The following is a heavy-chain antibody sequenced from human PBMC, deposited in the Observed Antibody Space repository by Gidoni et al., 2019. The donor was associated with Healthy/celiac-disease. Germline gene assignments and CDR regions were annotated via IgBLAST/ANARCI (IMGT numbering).Heavy chain of an antibody. D-gene: IGHD6-19*01. Sequence: EVQLVESGGGLVQPGGSLRLSCAASGFTFSSYSMNWVRQAPGKGLEWVSYISSSSSTIYYADSVKGRFTISRDNAKNSLYLQMNSLRAEDTAVYYCAGTAEEAVGAVDYWGQGTLVTVSS. CDR1: GFTFSSYS. CDR3: AGTAEEAVGAVDY. V-gene: IGHV3-48*04. CDR2: ISSSSSTI. J-gene: IGHJ4*02.